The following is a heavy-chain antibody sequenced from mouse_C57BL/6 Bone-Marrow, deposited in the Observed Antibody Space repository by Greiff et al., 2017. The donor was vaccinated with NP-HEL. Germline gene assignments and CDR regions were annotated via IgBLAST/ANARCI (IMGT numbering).Heavy chain of an antibody. J-gene: IGHJ3*01. Sequence: VKLMESGAELARPGASVKLSCKASGYTFTSYGISWVKQRTGQGLEWIGEIYPRSGNTYYNEKFKGKATLTADKSSSTAYMELRSLTSEDSAVYICARYDYDAWFAYWGQGTLVTVSA. V-gene: IGHV1-81*01. CDR3: ARYDYDAWFAY. CDR2: IYPRSGNT. D-gene: IGHD2-4*01. CDR1: GYTFTSYG.